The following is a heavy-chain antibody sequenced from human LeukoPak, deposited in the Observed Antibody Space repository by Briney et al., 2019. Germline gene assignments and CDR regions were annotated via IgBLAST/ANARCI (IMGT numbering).Heavy chain of an antibody. Sequence: GGSLRLSCAASGFTFSSYAMSWVRQAPGKGLEWVSTISGSGGSTYYADSVKGRFTISRDNSKNTLYLQMNGLRAEDTAVYYCAKRGGYGPFDYWGQGTLVTVSS. CDR2: ISGSGGST. J-gene: IGHJ4*02. CDR1: GFTFSSYA. D-gene: IGHD5-12*01. V-gene: IGHV3-23*01. CDR3: AKRGGYGPFDY.